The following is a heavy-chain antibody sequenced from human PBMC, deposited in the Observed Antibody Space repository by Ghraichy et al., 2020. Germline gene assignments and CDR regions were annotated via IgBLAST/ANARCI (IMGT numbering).Heavy chain of an antibody. Sequence: GGSLRLSCAASGFTFSIYRMHWVRQAPGKGLVWVSRINTDGSTINYADSVKGRFTISRDNAKNTLYLQMNSLRAEDTAVYYCVREYDFWSGLGNYYGMDGWGQGTTVTVSS. CDR3: VREYDFWSGLGNYYGMDG. CDR1: GFTFSIYR. D-gene: IGHD3-3*01. V-gene: IGHV3-74*01. CDR2: INTDGSTI. J-gene: IGHJ6*02.